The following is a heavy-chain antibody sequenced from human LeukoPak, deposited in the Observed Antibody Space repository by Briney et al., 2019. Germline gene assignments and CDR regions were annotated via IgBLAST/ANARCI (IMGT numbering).Heavy chain of an antibody. V-gene: IGHV3-21*01. CDR3: ARGNYGSDYFDY. Sequence: GGSLRLSCAASGFTFGSYSMNWVRQAPGKGLEWVSSISSSSSYIYYADSVKGRFTISRDDAKNSLYLQMNSLRAEDTAVYYCARGNYGSDYFDYWGQGTLVTVSS. CDR1: GFTFGSYS. D-gene: IGHD1-7*01. CDR2: ISSSSSYI. J-gene: IGHJ4*02.